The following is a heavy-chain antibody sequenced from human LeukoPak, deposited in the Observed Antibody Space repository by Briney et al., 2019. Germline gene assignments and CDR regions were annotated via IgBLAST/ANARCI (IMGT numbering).Heavy chain of an antibody. D-gene: IGHD3-9*01. V-gene: IGHV3-23*01. CDR2: IGASGGST. Sequence: GRSLRLSCVASGFTFSTYGMHWVRQAPGKGLEWVSGIGASGGSTYYADSVKGRFTISRDNSKNTLYLQMNSLRTEDTAVYYCAKAEGYDILTGLDYWGQGTLVTVSS. CDR1: GFTFSTYG. CDR3: AKAEGYDILTGLDY. J-gene: IGHJ4*02.